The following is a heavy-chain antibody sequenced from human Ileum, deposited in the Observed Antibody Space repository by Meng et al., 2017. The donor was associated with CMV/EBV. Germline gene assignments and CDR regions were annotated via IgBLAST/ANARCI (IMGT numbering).Heavy chain of an antibody. D-gene: IGHD6-6*01. CDR1: GFTFSSYG. CDR2: IWYDGSNK. Sequence: GESLKISCAASGFTFSSYGMHWVRQAPGKGLEWVAVIWYDGSNKYYADSVKGRFTISRDNSKNTLYLQMNSLRAEDTAVYYCAKRGGSSSGDYYYGMDVWGQGTMVTVSS. CDR3: AKRGGSSSGDYYYGMDV. V-gene: IGHV3-33*06. J-gene: IGHJ6*02.